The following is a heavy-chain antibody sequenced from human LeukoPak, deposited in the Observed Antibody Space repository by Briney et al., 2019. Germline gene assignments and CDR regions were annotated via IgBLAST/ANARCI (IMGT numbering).Heavy chain of an antibody. CDR2: INPSGGST. J-gene: IGHJ4*02. Sequence: ASVKVSCKASGYTFTSYYMHWVRQAPGQGLEWMGIINPSGGSTSYAQKFQGRVTMPRDTSTSTVHMELSSLRSEDTAVYYCARETPHCRSTSCYSNFDYWGQGTLVTVSS. CDR3: ARETPHCRSTSCYSNFDY. V-gene: IGHV1-46*01. D-gene: IGHD2-2*02. CDR1: GYTFTSYY.